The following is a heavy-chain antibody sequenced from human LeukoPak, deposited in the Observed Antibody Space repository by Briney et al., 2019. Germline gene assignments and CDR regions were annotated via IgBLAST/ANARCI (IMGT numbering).Heavy chain of an antibody. CDR2: ISGSGDRT. CDR1: GFTFSSYA. CDR3: AKDSGEYYDFWSGYYHGY. J-gene: IGHJ4*02. D-gene: IGHD3-3*01. V-gene: IGHV3-23*01. Sequence: PGGSLRLSCAASGFTFSSYAMSRVRQAPGKGLEWVSGISGSGDRTYYADSVKGRFTISRDNSKNTLYLQMNSLRAEDTAVYYCAKDSGEYYDFWSGYYHGYWGQGTLVTVSS.